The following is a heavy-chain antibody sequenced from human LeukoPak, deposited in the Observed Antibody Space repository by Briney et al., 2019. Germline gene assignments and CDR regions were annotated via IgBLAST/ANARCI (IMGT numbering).Heavy chain of an antibody. CDR1: GFTFITSA. CDR3: AKGGNKSHFDY. J-gene: IGHJ4*02. Sequence: PGGSLRLSCAASGFTFITSAMSWVRQAPVKGLEWVSTISGFGDTTYYADSVRGQFTISRDNYKNTLHLQMNSLRAEDTALYYCAKGGNKSHFDYWGQGALVTVSS. D-gene: IGHD1/OR15-1a*01. CDR2: ISGFGDTT. V-gene: IGHV3-23*01.